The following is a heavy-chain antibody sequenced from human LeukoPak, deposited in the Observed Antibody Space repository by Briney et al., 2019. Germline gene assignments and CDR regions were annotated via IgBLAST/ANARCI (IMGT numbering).Heavy chain of an antibody. D-gene: IGHD3-10*01. CDR2: INSDGSST. CDR3: AKEGTITMVRGVIWYFDY. V-gene: IGHV3-74*01. J-gene: IGHJ4*02. Sequence: GGSLRLSCASSGFTFSSYWMHWVRQAPGKGLVWVSRINSDGSSTSYADSVKGRFTISRDNAKNTLYLQLNSLKPEDTAVYYCAKEGTITMVRGVIWYFDYWGQGTLVTVSS. CDR1: GFTFSSYW.